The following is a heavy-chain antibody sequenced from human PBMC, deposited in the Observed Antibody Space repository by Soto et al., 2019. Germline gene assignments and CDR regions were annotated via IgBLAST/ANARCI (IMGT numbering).Heavy chain of an antibody. CDR1: GYSITAGGYY. CDR2: FYSSGSI. D-gene: IGHD6-19*01. J-gene: IGHJ5*02. Sequence: SETLSLTCFVSGYSITAGGYYWSWILHHPGKGLEWIGSFYSSGSIIYNPSLRSRVSISGDTSSNQFSMSLTSVTAADTARYYCARMYSSGSGWFHPWGQGTLVTVSS. V-gene: IGHV4-39*07. CDR3: ARMYSSGSGWFHP.